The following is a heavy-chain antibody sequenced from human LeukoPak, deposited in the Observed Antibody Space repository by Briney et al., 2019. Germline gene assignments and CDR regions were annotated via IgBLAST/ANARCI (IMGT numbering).Heavy chain of an antibody. V-gene: IGHV4-34*01. Sequence: SETLSLTCAVYGGSFSGYYWSWIRQPPGKGLEWIGEINHSGSTNYNPSLKSRVTISVDTSKNQFSLKLSSVTAADTAVYYCARGPRSSWYLDYWGQGTLVTVSP. D-gene: IGHD6-13*01. CDR1: GGSFSGYY. CDR2: INHSGST. CDR3: ARGPRSSWYLDY. J-gene: IGHJ4*02.